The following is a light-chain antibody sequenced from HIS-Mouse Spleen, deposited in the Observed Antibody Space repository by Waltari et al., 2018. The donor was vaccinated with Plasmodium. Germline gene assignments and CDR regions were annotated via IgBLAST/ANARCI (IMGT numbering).Light chain of an antibody. CDR1: ALPKKY. J-gene: IGLJ3*02. V-gene: IGLV3-10*01. CDR3: YSTDSSGNHRV. Sequence: SYELTQPPSVSVSPGQTARITCSGDALPKKYAYWYQQKSGQAPVLFIYEDSKRPSGITEIFSGSSSGTMATLTISGAQVEDEADYYCYSTDSSGNHRVFGGGTKLTVL. CDR2: EDS.